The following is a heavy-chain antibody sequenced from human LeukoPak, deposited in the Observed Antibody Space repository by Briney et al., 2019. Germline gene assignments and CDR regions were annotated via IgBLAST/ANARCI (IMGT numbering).Heavy chain of an antibody. CDR2: INHSGST. V-gene: IGHV4-34*01. CDR1: GVSFSGYY. Sequence: SETLSLTCAVSGVSFSGYYWSWIRQPPGKGLEWIGEINHSGSTNYTPSLKSRITISVDTSKNQFSLQPSTLTAAATAVYYCALCCHGRNYVDVWGKGTPVTVSS. J-gene: IGHJ6*03. D-gene: IGHD3-10*02. CDR3: ALCCHGRNYVDV.